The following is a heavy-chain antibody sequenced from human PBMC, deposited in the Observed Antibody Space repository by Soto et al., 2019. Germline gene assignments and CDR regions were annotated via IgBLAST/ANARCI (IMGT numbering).Heavy chain of an antibody. CDR1: GYSISSVYY. CDR3: ARYPSCSGGSCYSPWDCWFDP. Sequence: SETLSLICAVSGYSISSVYYWGWIRQPPGKGLEWIGSIYHSGSTYYNPSLKSRVTISVDTSKNQFSLKLSSVTAADTAVYYCARYPSCSGGSCYSPWDCWFDPWGQGTLVTVSS. D-gene: IGHD2-15*01. CDR2: IYHSGST. V-gene: IGHV4-38-2*01. J-gene: IGHJ5*02.